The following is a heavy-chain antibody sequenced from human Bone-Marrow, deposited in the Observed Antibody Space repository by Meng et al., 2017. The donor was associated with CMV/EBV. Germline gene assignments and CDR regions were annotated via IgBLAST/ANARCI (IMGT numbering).Heavy chain of an antibody. CDR1: GFTFDDYA. J-gene: IGHJ5*02. CDR3: ARGRRSGYYSSWFDP. CDR2: INSDGSST. V-gene: IGHV3-74*01. D-gene: IGHD3-3*01. Sequence: GESLKISCAASGFTFDDYAMHWVRQAPGKGLVWVSRINSDGSSTSYADSVKGRFTISRDNAKNTLYLQMNSLRAEDTAVYYCARGRRSGYYSSWFDPWGQRTLVTVSS.